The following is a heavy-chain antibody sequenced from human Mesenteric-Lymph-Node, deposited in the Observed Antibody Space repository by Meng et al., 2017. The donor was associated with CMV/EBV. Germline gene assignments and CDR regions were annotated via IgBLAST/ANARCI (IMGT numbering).Heavy chain of an antibody. J-gene: IGHJ4*02. CDR3: ARDSWHYDPLTATSTPWFDW. Sequence: GESLKISCAASGFTFSSYEMNWVRQAPGKGPEWVSYISGSSTTIYYADSVKGRFTISRDDAKNSLYLEMNSLRAEDTAVYYCARDSWHYDPLTATSTPWFDWWGQGTLVTVSS. CDR1: GFTFSSYE. V-gene: IGHV3-48*03. D-gene: IGHD3-9*01. CDR2: ISGSSTTI.